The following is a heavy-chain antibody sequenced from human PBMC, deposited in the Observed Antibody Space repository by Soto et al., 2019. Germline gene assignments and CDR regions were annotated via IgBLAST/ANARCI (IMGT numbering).Heavy chain of an antibody. D-gene: IGHD6-13*01. CDR3: ARALLAAAGPHANFDY. V-gene: IGHV4-31*03. J-gene: IGHJ4*02. CDR2: IYYSGST. CDR1: GGSISSGGYY. Sequence: QVQLQESGPGLVKPSQTLSLTCTVSGGSISSGGYYWSWIRQHPGKGLEWIGYIYYSGSTYYNPSLKSRVTISVDTSKNQFSVKLSSVTAADTAVYYCARALLAAAGPHANFDYWGQGTLVTVSS.